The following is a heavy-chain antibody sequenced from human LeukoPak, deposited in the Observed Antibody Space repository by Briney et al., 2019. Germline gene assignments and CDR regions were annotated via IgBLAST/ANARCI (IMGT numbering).Heavy chain of an antibody. J-gene: IGHJ4*02. D-gene: IGHD1-26*01. V-gene: IGHV3-7*05. Sequence: SGGSLRLSCAASGFTFSNYWMSWVRQAPGKGLEWVANIKQDGSEEYYVDSVKGRFTIYRDNAKKSLYLQMTSLRAEDTAVYYYARGESWAFDYWGQGTLVTVSS. CDR2: IKQDGSEE. CDR3: ARGESWAFDY. CDR1: GFTFSNYW.